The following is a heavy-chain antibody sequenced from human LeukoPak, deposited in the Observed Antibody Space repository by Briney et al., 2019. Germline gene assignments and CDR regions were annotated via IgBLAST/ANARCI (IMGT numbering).Heavy chain of an antibody. CDR3: ARGRVAATGFDP. V-gene: IGHV4-34*01. CDR1: GGSFSGYY. Sequence: PSETLSLTCAVYGGSFSGYYWSWIRQPPGKGLEWIGEINHSGSTNYNPSLKSRVTISVDTSKNQFSLKLSSVTAADTAVYYCARGRVAATGFDPWGQGTQVTVSS. CDR2: INHSGST. J-gene: IGHJ5*02. D-gene: IGHD2-15*01.